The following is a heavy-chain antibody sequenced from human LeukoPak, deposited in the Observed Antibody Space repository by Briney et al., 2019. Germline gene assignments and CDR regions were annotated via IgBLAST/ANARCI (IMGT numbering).Heavy chain of an antibody. CDR1: GGSISSYY. Sequence: SETLSLTCTVSGGSISSYYWSWIRQPPGKGLEWIGYIYYSGGTNYNPSLKSRVTISVDTSKNQFSLKLSSVTAADTAVYYCARGVSMPYDYWGQGTLVTVSS. CDR3: ARGVSMPYDY. D-gene: IGHD2/OR15-2a*01. CDR2: IYYSGGT. J-gene: IGHJ4*02. V-gene: IGHV4-59*01.